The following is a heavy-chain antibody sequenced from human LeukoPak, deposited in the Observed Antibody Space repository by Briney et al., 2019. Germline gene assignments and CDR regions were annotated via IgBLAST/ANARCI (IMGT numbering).Heavy chain of an antibody. CDR3: ARGGSSGYYYT. Sequence: KTSETLSLTCTVSGGSISSGGYYWSWIRQHPGKGLEWIGYIYYSGSTYYNPSLKSRVTISIDTSKNQFSLKLSSVTAADTAVYYCARGGSSGYYYTWGQGTLVTVSS. D-gene: IGHD3-22*01. J-gene: IGHJ5*02. V-gene: IGHV4-31*03. CDR1: GGSISSGGYY. CDR2: IYYSGST.